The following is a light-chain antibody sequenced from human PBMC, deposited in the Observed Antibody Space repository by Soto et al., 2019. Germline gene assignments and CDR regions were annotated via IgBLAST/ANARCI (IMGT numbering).Light chain of an antibody. CDR1: QSVRSN. CDR3: QQYNNWPPRYT. J-gene: IGKJ2*01. V-gene: IGKV3-15*01. CDR2: GAS. Sequence: EIVMTQSPATLSVSPGERATLSCRASQSVRSNLAWYQQKPGQAPRLLIYGASTRATGIPARFSGSGSGTEFTLTISSLQSEDFAVYYCQQYNNWPPRYTFGQGTELEIK.